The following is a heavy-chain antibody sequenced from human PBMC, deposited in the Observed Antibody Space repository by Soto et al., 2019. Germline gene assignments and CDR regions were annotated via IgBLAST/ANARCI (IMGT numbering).Heavy chain of an antibody. D-gene: IGHD3-10*01. Sequence: PGGSLRLSCVASGFTFSLHWMNWVRQAPGKGLEWVAAIKKDGSEEYYVDSVRGRFTISRDNAKNPVYLQMNSLRVEDTAVYYCETLPSGRGFDYWGQGLLVTVSS. CDR1: GFTFSLHW. CDR3: ETLPSGRGFDY. J-gene: IGHJ4*02. V-gene: IGHV3-7*03. CDR2: IKKDGSEE.